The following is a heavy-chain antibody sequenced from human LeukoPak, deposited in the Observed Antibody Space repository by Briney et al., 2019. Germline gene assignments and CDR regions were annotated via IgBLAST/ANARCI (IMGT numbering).Heavy chain of an antibody. CDR2: ISSSSSYI. CDR3: ARDITSYSNYAGHWFDP. J-gene: IGHJ5*02. D-gene: IGHD4-11*01. V-gene: IGHV3-21*01. CDR1: GFTFSSYS. Sequence: GGSLRLSCAASGFTFSSYSMNWVRQAPGKGLEWVSSISSSSSYIYYADSVKGRFTISRDNAKNSLYLQMNSLRAEDTAVYYCARDITSYSNYAGHWFDPWGQGTLVTVSS.